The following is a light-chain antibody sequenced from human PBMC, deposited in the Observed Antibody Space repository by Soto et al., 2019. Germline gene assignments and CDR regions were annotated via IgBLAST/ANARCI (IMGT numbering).Light chain of an antibody. Sequence: DIQMTQSPSSLSASVEDRATITCRASQSISSWLAWYQQKPGKAPKLLIYDASTLQSGVPSRYSGSGSGTEFTLTISSLQPDDFATYYCQQYDSYSPTFGQGTKVDIK. CDR3: QQYDSYSPT. V-gene: IGKV1-5*01. CDR1: QSISSW. J-gene: IGKJ1*01. CDR2: DAS.